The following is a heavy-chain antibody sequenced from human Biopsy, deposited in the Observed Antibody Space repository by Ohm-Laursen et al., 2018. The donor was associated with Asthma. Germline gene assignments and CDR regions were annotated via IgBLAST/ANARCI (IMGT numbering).Heavy chain of an antibody. CDR3: ARKAGSCISRTCYSLDF. CDR1: GGTFNTYV. CDR2: INSVFGTA. Sequence: ASVKVSCKSLGGTFNTYVIAWVRQAPGQGLEWMGGINSVFGTATYPQKFQDRVTITADDSTSTVYMELSSLRSEDTAVYYCARKAGSCISRTCYSLDFWGQGTLVTVSS. D-gene: IGHD2-2*01. J-gene: IGHJ4*02. V-gene: IGHV1-69*13.